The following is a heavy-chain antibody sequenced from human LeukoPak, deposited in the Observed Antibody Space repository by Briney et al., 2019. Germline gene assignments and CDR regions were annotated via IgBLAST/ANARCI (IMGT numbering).Heavy chain of an antibody. Sequence: GGSLRLSCAASGFTFSSYAMNWVRQAPGKGLEWVSVITTSGGRTYYADSVKGRFTISRDNAKNSLYLQMNSLRAEDTALYYCAKDSGGAVAGPAAWGQGTLVTVSS. CDR1: GFTFSSYA. CDR3: AKDSGGAVAGPAA. V-gene: IGHV3-23*01. J-gene: IGHJ4*02. CDR2: ITTSGGRT. D-gene: IGHD6-19*01.